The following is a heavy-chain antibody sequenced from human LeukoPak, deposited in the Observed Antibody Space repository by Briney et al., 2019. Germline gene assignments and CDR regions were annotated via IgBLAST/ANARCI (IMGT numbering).Heavy chain of an antibody. CDR2: ISYDGNNK. D-gene: IGHD5-12*01. V-gene: IGHV3-30-3*01. J-gene: IGHJ4*02. CDR3: ARDRAKVGYELDY. CDR1: GFTFNIYA. Sequence: GGSLRLSCAASGFTFNIYAIHWVRQAPGKGLEWVAHISYDGNNKYYADSVKGRLTIYRDNSKNTLYLQMNTLRTEDTAVYYCARDRAKVGYELDYWGQGTLVTVSS.